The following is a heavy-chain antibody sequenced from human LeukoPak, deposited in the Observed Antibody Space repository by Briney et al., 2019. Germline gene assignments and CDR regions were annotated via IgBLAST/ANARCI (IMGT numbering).Heavy chain of an antibody. CDR1: GGSISSSSDY. CDR2: IYYSGST. Sequence: SETLSLTCTVSGGSISSSSDYWGWIRQPPGKGLECIGSIYYSGSTYYNPSLKSRVTISVDTSKNQFSLKLSSVTAADTAVYYCARHRDYYGSGSFELSNWFDPWGQGTLVTVSS. V-gene: IGHV4-39*01. CDR3: ARHRDYYGSGSFELSNWFDP. J-gene: IGHJ5*02. D-gene: IGHD3-10*01.